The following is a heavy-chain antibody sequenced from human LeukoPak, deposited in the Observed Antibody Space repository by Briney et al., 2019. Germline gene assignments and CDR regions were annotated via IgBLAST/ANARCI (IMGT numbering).Heavy chain of an antibody. CDR1: GFTFSSYA. V-gene: IGHV3-23*01. CDR2: ISGSGGST. J-gene: IGHJ4*02. Sequence: GGSLRLSCAASGFTFSSYAMSWVRQAPGKGLEWVSAISGSGGSTYYADSVKGRFTISRGNSKNTLYLQMNSLRAVDTAVYYCAKRQWLDGGSDYWGQGTLVTVSS. CDR3: AKRQWLDGGSDY. D-gene: IGHD6-19*01.